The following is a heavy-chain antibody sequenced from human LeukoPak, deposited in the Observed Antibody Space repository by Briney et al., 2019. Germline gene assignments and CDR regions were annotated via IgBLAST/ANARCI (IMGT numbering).Heavy chain of an antibody. J-gene: IGHJ2*01. CDR1: GFTFDDYA. CDR2: ISWNSGSI. Sequence: PGRSLRLSCAASGFTFDDYAMHWVRQAPGKGLEWVSGISWNSGSIGYADSVKGRFTISRDNAKNSLYLQMNSLRAEDTALYYCAKGPVEMATIMGLYWYFDLWGRGTLVTVSS. V-gene: IGHV3-9*01. CDR3: AKGPVEMATIMGLYWYFDL. D-gene: IGHD5-24*01.